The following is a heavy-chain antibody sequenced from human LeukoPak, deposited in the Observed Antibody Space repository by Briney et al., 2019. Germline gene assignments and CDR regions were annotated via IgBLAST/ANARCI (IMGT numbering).Heavy chain of an antibody. D-gene: IGHD5-18*01. CDR1: GYTFTGYY. V-gene: IGHV1-2*02. CDR2: INPNSGGT. J-gene: IGHJ5*02. Sequence: ASVKVSCKASGYTFTGYYMHWVRQAPGQGLEWMGWINPNSGGTNYAQKFQGRVTMTRDTSISTAYMELSRLRSDDTAVYYCARDPNRLQLWLLVALGWFDPWGQGALVTVSS. CDR3: ARDPNRLQLWLLVALGWFDP.